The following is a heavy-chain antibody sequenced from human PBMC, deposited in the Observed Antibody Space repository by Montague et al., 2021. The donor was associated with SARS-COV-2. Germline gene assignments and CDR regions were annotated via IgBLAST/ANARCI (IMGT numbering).Heavy chain of an antibody. CDR3: ATYRQGGSGRGY. J-gene: IGHJ4*02. D-gene: IGHD3-10*01. CDR1: GVSVSNPYYH. Sequence: SDTLSLTCTVSGVSVSNPYYHWSWIRQPPGKGLEWIGYIDYGGSPNYSPSLYSRVTISLDTSKNQLSLRLTSATAADTAVYYCATYRQGGSGRGYWGQGILVTVSS. V-gene: IGHV4-61*01. CDR2: IDYGGSP.